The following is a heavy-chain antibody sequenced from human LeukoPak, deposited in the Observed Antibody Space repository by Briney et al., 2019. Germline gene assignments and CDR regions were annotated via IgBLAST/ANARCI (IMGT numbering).Heavy chain of an antibody. D-gene: IGHD3-10*01. J-gene: IGHJ4*02. CDR3: ARDLLWFGEFGTKNDY. CDR1: GGTFSSYA. CDR2: IIPIFGTA. V-gene: IGHV1-69*13. Sequence: WASVKVSCKASGGTFSSYATSWVRQAPGQGLEWMGGIIPIFGTANYAQKFQGRVTITADESTSTAYMELSSLRSEDTAVYYCARDLLWFGEFGTKNDYWGQGTLVTVSS.